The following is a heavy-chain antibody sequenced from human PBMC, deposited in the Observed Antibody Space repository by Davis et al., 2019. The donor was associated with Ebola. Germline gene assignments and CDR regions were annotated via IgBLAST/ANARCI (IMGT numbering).Heavy chain of an antibody. CDR2: ISGSGGSI. Sequence: PSETLSLTCAASGFTFSSYAMSWVRQAPGKGLEWVSAISGSGGSIYSADSVKGRFTISRDNSKNTLYLQMNSLRAEDTAVYYCANGPYGSGNFDYWGQGTLVTVSS. D-gene: IGHD3-10*01. CDR3: ANGPYGSGNFDY. J-gene: IGHJ4*02. CDR1: GFTFSSYA. V-gene: IGHV3-23*01.